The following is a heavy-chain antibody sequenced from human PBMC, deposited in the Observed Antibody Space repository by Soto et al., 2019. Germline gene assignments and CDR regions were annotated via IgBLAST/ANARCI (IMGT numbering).Heavy chain of an antibody. V-gene: IGHV4-30-4*01. CDR3: ARDGDDDDAFDI. CDR2: IYYSGST. Sequence: QVQLQESGPGLVKPSQTLSLTCTVSGGSIRSGDYYWSWIRQPPGKGLEWIGYIYYSGSTYYNPSLTSRVTISVDTSKNQFSLKLSSVTAADTAVYYCARDGDDDDAFDIWGQGTKVTVSS. J-gene: IGHJ3*02. CDR1: GGSIRSGDYY. D-gene: IGHD7-27*01.